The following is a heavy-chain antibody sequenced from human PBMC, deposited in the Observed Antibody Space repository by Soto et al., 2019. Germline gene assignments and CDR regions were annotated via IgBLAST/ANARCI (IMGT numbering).Heavy chain of an antibody. CDR3: AHRRGSYVPGDYFDY. Sequence: QITLKESGPTLVKRTQTLTLTCTFSGISLSTSGVGVGWIRQPPGKALEWLALIYWNDDKRYSPSLKSRLTITKDTSKNQVVLTMTNMDPVDTATYYCAHRRGSYVPGDYFDYWGQGTLVTVSP. D-gene: IGHD1-26*01. CDR2: IYWNDDK. CDR1: GISLSTSGVG. V-gene: IGHV2-5*01. J-gene: IGHJ4*02.